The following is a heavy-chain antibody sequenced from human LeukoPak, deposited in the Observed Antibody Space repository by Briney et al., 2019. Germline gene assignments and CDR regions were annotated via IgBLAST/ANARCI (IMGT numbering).Heavy chain of an antibody. V-gene: IGHV3-15*01. Sequence: PGGSLRLSCVASGFTFSNAWMSWVRQAPGKGLEWVGRIKSKTDGGTTDYAAPVKGRFTISRDDSKNTLYLQMNSLKTEDTAVYYCTTATDTVTREGDYWGQGTLVTVSS. CDR3: TTATDTVTREGDY. CDR1: GFTFSNAW. J-gene: IGHJ4*02. D-gene: IGHD4-17*01. CDR2: IKSKTDGGTT.